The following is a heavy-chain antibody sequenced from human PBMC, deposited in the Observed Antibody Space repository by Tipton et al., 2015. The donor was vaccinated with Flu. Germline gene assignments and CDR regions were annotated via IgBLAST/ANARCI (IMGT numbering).Heavy chain of an antibody. J-gene: IGHJ4*02. Sequence: TLSLTCTVSGDSINSHYWSWIRQPAGKGLEWIGRVYTSGNTIYNPSLKSRVTMSLDASKNQFSLSLTSVTAADSAVYFCAKGRGAASSSGVFDSWGQGTLVTVSS. CDR3: AKGRGAASSSGVFDS. D-gene: IGHD6-6*01. CDR2: VYTSGNT. CDR1: GDSINSHY. V-gene: IGHV4-4*07.